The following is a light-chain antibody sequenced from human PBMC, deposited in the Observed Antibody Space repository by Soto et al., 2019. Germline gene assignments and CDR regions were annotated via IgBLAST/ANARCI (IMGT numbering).Light chain of an antibody. V-gene: IGKV1-9*01. CDR3: QQFNSSPFP. CDR2: TVS. CDR1: QDIRSS. Sequence: DIQLTQSPSFLSASVGDRLTITCRASQDIRSSLAWYQQKPGKAPNLLIYTVSPLQSGVPARFSGSRSGTEFTLTLSSLQPEDFATYYCQQFNSSPFPFGGGTKVEI. J-gene: IGKJ4*01.